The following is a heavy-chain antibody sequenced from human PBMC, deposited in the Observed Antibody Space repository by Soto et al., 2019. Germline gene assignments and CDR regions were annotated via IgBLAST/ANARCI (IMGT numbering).Heavy chain of an antibody. CDR3: ARSGGDYYDSSGYYYPFDY. J-gene: IGHJ4*02. D-gene: IGHD3-22*01. CDR2: IIPIFGTA. V-gene: IGHV1-69*06. CDR1: GGTFSSYA. Sequence: ASVKVSCKASGGTFSSYAISWVRQAPGQGLEWMGGIIPIFGTANYAQKFQGRVTITADKSTSTAYMELGSLRSEDTAVYYCARSGGDYYDSSGYYYPFDYWGQGTLVTVSS.